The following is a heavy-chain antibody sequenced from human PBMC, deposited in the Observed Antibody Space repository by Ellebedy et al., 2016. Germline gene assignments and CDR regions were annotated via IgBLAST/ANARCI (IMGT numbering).Heavy chain of an antibody. D-gene: IGHD5/OR15-5a*01. J-gene: IGHJ4*02. Sequence: GGSLRLXXATSGFTFRNFFMSWVRQTPGKGLEWVSTISGDGGSTYFADSVKGRFTISRDNSKSTLYLQMNSLRTEDTAFYYCATFLEGVSDYWGQGTLVTVSS. CDR1: GFTFRNFF. CDR3: ATFLEGVSDY. CDR2: ISGDGGST. V-gene: IGHV3-23*01.